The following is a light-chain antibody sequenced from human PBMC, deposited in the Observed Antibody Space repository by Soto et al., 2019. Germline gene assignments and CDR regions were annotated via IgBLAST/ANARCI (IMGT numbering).Light chain of an antibody. Sequence: EIGLTQSPGTLSLSPGERATLSCRASQSVSSKLAWYQQKPGQAPRLLIYGASTRATGIPARFSGSGSGTDFTLTISRLEPEDFAVYFCQQYGSSPRTFGQGTKVDIK. J-gene: IGKJ1*01. V-gene: IGKV3-20*01. CDR1: QSVSSK. CDR3: QQYGSSPRT. CDR2: GAS.